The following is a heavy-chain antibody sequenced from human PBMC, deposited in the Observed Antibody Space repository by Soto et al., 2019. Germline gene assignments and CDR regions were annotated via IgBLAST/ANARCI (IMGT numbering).Heavy chain of an antibody. Sequence: GASVKVSCKASGYTFTSYDINWVRQATGQGLEWMGWMNPNSGNTGYAQKFQGRVTMTRNTSISTAYMELSSLRSEDTAVYYCARKYYDFWSGYYSSFNYYYYGMDVWGQGTTVTVSS. D-gene: IGHD3-3*01. CDR3: ARKYYDFWSGYYSSFNYYYYGMDV. J-gene: IGHJ6*02. CDR1: GYTFTSYD. V-gene: IGHV1-8*01. CDR2: MNPNSGNT.